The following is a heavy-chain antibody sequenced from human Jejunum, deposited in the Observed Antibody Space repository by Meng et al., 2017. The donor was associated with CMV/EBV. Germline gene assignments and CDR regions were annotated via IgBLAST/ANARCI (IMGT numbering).Heavy chain of an antibody. CDR2: IYPGDSDS. Sequence: YTFSNYWIAWVRQMPGKGLEWMGIIYPGDSDSRYSPSFQGQVTISADKSISTAYLQWSSLRASDTAMYYCARHGAPFYYDSSGYSDYWGQGTLVTVSS. J-gene: IGHJ4*02. CDR3: ARHGAPFYYDSSGYSDY. D-gene: IGHD3-22*01. V-gene: IGHV5-51*01. CDR1: YTFSNYW.